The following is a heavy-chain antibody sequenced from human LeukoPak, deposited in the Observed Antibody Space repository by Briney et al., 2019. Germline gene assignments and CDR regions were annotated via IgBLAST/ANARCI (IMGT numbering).Heavy chain of an antibody. CDR2: ISGSGSTI. Sequence: PGGSLRLSCAASGFTFSDYYMSWIRQAPGKGLEWVSYISGSGSTIYYADSVKGRFTISRDNAKNSLYLQMNSLRAEDTAVYYCASDPARDYYDTRGYFRWVDYWGQGTLVTVSS. D-gene: IGHD3-22*01. CDR1: GFTFSDYY. CDR3: ASDPARDYYDTRGYFRWVDY. V-gene: IGHV3-11*01. J-gene: IGHJ4*02.